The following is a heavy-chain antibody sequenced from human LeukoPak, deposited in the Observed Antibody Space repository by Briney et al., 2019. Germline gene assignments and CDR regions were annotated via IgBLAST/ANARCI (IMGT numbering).Heavy chain of an antibody. J-gene: IGHJ4*02. Sequence: ASVKVSCKASGYTFTSYNIHWVRQAPGQGLEWMGIINPTGGSTGYAQKFQGRVTMTRDTSTTTVYMEMSSLRSEDTAVYYCARDIAGGWNYFDYWGQGTLVIVSS. D-gene: IGHD1-14*01. CDR3: ARDIAGGWNYFDY. V-gene: IGHV1-46*01. CDR2: INPTGGST. CDR1: GYTFTSYN.